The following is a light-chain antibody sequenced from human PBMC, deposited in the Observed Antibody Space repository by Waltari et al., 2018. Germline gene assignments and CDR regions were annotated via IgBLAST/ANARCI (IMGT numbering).Light chain of an antibody. CDR2: STN. Sequence: QTVVTQEPSFSVSPGGTVTLTWALITASVFTTYFPSWYQQTPGQPPRPLIYSTNTRSSGVPDRFSGSILGNKAALTITGAQADDEAVYHCVLYMGGGILFGGGTTLTVL. CDR1: TASVFTTYF. J-gene: IGLJ3*02. CDR3: VLYMGGGIL. V-gene: IGLV8-61*01.